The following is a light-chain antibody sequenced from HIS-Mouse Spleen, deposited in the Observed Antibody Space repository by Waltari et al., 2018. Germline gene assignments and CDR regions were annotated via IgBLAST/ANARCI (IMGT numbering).Light chain of an antibody. CDR3: YSTDSSGNHRV. CDR2: EDS. J-gene: IGLJ2*01. CDR1: ALPKKY. Sequence: SYELTQPPSVSVSPGQTARITCSGDALPKKYAYWYQQKSGQAPVLVIYEDSKRPSGIHERFSGSSSGTMATLTISGAQVEDEADYYWYSTDSSGNHRVFGGGTKLTVL. V-gene: IGLV3-10*01.